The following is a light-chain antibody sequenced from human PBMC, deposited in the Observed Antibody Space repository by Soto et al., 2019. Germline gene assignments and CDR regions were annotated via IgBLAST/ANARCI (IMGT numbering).Light chain of an antibody. CDR3: QQYGASPPSWT. V-gene: IGKV3-20*01. CDR2: AAF. CDR1: QSVSSVS. Sequence: EIVLTQSPGTLSLSPGERATLSYRSSQSVSSVSLAWYQQKAGQAPRLLIYAAFSRATGIPDRFSGSGSGTDFTLTISRLEPEDFAVYYCQQYGASPPSWTLGQGTKVEIK. J-gene: IGKJ1*01.